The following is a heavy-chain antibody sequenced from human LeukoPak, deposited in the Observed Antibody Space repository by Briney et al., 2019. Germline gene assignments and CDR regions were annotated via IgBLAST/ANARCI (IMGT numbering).Heavy chain of an antibody. V-gene: IGHV4-39*01. CDR3: RVVPAAPGAFDI. CDR2: IYYSGST. D-gene: IGHD2-2*01. Sequence: SETLSLTCTVSGGSISSSSYYWGWIRQPPGKGLEWIGSIYYSGSTYYNPSLKSRVTISVDTSKNQFSLKLSSVTAADTAVYYCRVVPAAPGAFDIWGQGTMVTVSS. CDR1: GGSISSSSYY. J-gene: IGHJ3*02.